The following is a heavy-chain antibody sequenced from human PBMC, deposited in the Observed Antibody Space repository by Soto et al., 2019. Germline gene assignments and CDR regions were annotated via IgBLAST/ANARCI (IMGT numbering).Heavy chain of an antibody. V-gene: IGHV4-59*01. CDR3: ARDTDTATGGDY. D-gene: IGHD5-18*01. CDR2: IYYSGSTSGST. Sequence: LSLTCTVSGGSISSYYWSWIRRPPGKGLEWIGYIYYSGSTSGSTNYNPSLKSRVTISVDTPKNQFSLKLRSEDTAVYYCARDTDTATGGDYWGQGTLVTVSS. CDR1: GGSISSYY. J-gene: IGHJ4*02.